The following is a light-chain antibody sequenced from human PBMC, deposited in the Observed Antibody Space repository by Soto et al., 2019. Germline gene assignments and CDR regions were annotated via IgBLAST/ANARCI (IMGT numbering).Light chain of an antibody. Sequence: EIVLTQSPGTLSVSPGERVTLSCRASQSVSSNYLAWYQQRPGQAPRLLIFGASSRATGIPNRFSGSGFGTDITLAITILEPEDYAVYYCQQYSSSPPEFTFGPGTKVDSK. J-gene: IGKJ3*01. CDR3: QQYSSSPPEFT. V-gene: IGKV3-20*01. CDR2: GAS. CDR1: QSVSSNY.